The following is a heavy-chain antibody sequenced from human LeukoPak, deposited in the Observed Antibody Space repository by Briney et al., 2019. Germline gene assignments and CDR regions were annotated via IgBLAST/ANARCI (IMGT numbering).Heavy chain of an antibody. D-gene: IGHD5-18*01. CDR1: GFTFSSYW. CDR2: IKQDGVDK. CDR3: ARDLYSYGANQDDY. V-gene: IGHV3-7*01. Sequence: GGPLRLSCATSGFTFSSYWMNWVRQAPGKGLEWVANIKQDGVDKYYVDSVKGRFTISRDNAKRSLYLQMNSLRAEDTAVYYCARDLYSYGANQDDYWGQGTLVTVSS. J-gene: IGHJ4*02.